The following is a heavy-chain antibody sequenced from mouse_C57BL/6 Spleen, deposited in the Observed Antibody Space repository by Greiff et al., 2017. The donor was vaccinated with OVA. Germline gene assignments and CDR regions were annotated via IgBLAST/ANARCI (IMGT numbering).Heavy chain of an antibody. CDR1: GYTFTSYW. V-gene: IGHV1-69*01. CDR2: IDPSDSYT. CDR3: ARGYGNYDYFDY. D-gene: IGHD2-1*01. Sequence: QVQLKQPGAELVMPGASVKLSCKASGYTFTSYWMHWVKQRPGQGLEWIGEIDPSDSYTNYNQKFKGKSTLTVDKSSSTAYMQLSSLTSEDSAVYYCARGYGNYDYFDYWGQGTTLTVSS. J-gene: IGHJ2*01.